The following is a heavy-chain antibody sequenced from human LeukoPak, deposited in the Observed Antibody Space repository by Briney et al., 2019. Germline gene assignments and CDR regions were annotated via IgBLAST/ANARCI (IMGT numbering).Heavy chain of an antibody. J-gene: IGHJ3*02. CDR2: FDPEDGET. CDR1: GYTLTELS. V-gene: IGHV1-24*01. D-gene: IGHD6-19*01. Sequence: ASVKVSCKVSGYTLTELSMHWVRQAPGKGLEWMGGFDPEDGETIYAQKFQGRVTMTEDTSTDTAYMEPSSLRSEDTAVYYCATVAVAGNIGAFDIWGQGTMVTVSS. CDR3: ATVAVAGNIGAFDI.